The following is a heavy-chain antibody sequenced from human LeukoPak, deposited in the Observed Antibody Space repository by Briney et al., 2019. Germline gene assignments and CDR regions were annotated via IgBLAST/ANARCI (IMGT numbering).Heavy chain of an antibody. Sequence: GGTLRLSCGASGFTFSTYGMNWVRQAPGKGLEWVSSISSSSSYIYYADSVKGRFTISRDNAKNSLYLQMNSLRAEDTAVYYCARDFGSRGGNFYYFDYWGQGTLVTVSS. D-gene: IGHD4-23*01. CDR1: GFTFSTYG. CDR3: ARDFGSRGGNFYYFDY. V-gene: IGHV3-21*01. J-gene: IGHJ4*02. CDR2: ISSSSSYI.